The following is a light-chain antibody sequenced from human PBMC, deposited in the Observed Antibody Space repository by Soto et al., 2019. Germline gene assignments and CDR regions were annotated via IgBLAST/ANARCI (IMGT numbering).Light chain of an antibody. Sequence: QSALTQPRSVSGSPGQSVTISCTGTSSDVGGYNFVSWYQHHPARAPKLMIYDVTKRPSGVPDRFSGSKSGNTASLTISGLQAEDEAGYHCCSFAGSYTLVFGGGTKLTVL. CDR2: DVT. CDR1: SSDVGGYNF. CDR3: CSFAGSYTLV. V-gene: IGLV2-11*01. J-gene: IGLJ2*01.